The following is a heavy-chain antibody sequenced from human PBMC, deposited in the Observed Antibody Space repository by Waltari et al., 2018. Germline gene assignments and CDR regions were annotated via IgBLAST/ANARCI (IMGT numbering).Heavy chain of an antibody. D-gene: IGHD4-17*01. V-gene: IGHV5-10-1*03. CDR3: AIRTTVTFYWYFDL. J-gene: IGHJ2*01. Sequence: EVQLVQSGAEVKKPGEYLRISCKGSGYSFTSYWFSWVRQVPGKGLEWMGWIVPSDSYTTYSPSFQAHVTISSDKSISTAYLQWSSLKAADTAMYYCAIRTTVTFYWYFDLWGRGTLVTVSS. CDR2: IVPSDSYT. CDR1: GYSFTSYW.